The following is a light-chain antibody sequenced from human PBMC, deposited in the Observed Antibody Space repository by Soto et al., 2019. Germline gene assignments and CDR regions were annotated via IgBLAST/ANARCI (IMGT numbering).Light chain of an antibody. V-gene: IGLV2-14*01. J-gene: IGLJ1*01. CDR2: GVK. CDR3: SSYTTSYFYV. Sequence: QSVLTQPASVSGSPGQSITISCTGSGRDIGAYDYVSWYQQHPGKAPKLIIYGVKNRPSGVSNRFSASKSAFTASLTISGLQTEEEADYYCSSYTTSYFYVFGHGTKLTVL. CDR1: GRDIGAYDY.